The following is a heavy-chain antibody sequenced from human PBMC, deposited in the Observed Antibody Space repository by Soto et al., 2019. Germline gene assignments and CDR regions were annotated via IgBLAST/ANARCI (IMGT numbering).Heavy chain of an antibody. CDR2: ISAYNGNT. D-gene: IGHD3-10*01. Sequence: ASVKVSCKASGYTFTSYGISWVRQAPGQGLEWMGWISAYNGNTNYAQKLQGRVTMTTDTSTSTAYMELRSLRSDDTAVYYCARDEAPPYGSGSYSHYYYYYGMDVWGQGTTVTVSS. CDR3: ARDEAPPYGSGSYSHYYYYYGMDV. V-gene: IGHV1-18*01. J-gene: IGHJ6*02. CDR1: GYTFTSYG.